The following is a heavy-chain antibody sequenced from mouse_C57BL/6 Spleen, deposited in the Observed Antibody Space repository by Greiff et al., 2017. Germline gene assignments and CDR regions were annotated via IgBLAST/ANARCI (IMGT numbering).Heavy chain of an antibody. D-gene: IGHD1-1*01. Sequence: VQLQQSGAELVKPGASVKISCKASGYTFTDYYINWVKQRPGQGLEWIGKIGPGSGSTSYNEKFKGKATLTADKSSSPAYMQLSSLTSEDSAVYFCARAPYGSSYYAMDYWGQGTSVTVSS. CDR3: ARAPYGSSYYAMDY. CDR2: IGPGSGST. J-gene: IGHJ4*01. CDR1: GYTFTDYY. V-gene: IGHV1-77*01.